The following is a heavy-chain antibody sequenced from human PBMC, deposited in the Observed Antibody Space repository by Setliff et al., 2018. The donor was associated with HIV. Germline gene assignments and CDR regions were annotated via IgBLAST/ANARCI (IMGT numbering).Heavy chain of an antibody. V-gene: IGHV3-21*01. CDR2: ISSSSYI. CDR3: VRESLTTVSSY. J-gene: IGHJ4*02. Sequence: GSLRLSCAASGFTFSSYSMNWVRQAPGKGLEWVSSISSSSYIYYADSVKGRFTISRDNAKNSLYLQMNSLRAEDTAVYYCVRESLTTVSSYWGQGTLVTVSS. D-gene: IGHD4-17*01. CDR1: GFTFSSYS.